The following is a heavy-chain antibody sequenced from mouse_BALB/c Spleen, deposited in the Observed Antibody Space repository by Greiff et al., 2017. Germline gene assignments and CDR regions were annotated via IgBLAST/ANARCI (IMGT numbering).Heavy chain of an antibody. CDR3: ARGGVAPYYYAMDY. J-gene: IGHJ4*01. D-gene: IGHD1-1*02. CDR1: GYTFTSYN. V-gene: IGHV1-12*01. Sequence: QVQLKQPGAELVKPGASVKMSCKASGYTFTSYNMHWVKQTPGQGLEWIGAIYPGNGDTSYNQKFKGKATLTADKSSSTAYMQLSSLTSEDSAVYYCARGGVAPYYYAMDYWGQGTSVTVSS. CDR2: IYPGNGDT.